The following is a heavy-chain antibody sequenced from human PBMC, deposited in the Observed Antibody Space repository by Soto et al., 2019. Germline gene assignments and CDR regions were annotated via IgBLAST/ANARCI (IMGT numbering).Heavy chain of an antibody. J-gene: IGHJ4*02. D-gene: IGHD3-22*01. Sequence: EVQLVESGGGLVQPGGSLRLSCAASGFTFSSYEMNWVRQAPGKGLEWVSYISSSGSTIYYADSVKGRFTISRDNAKNSLYLQMNSLRAEDTAVYYCASYPDNYYDSSGYHYWGQGTLVTVSS. CDR3: ASYPDNYYDSSGYHY. CDR2: ISSSGSTI. V-gene: IGHV3-48*03. CDR1: GFTFSSYE.